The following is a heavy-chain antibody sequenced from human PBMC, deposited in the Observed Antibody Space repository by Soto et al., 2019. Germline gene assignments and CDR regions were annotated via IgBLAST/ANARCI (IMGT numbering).Heavy chain of an antibody. CDR1: GGSASSGSYY. CDR2: TYYSGRT. V-gene: IGHV4-61*01. Sequence: ESLSLTRTVSGGSASSGSYYWSWIRQPPGKGLEWVGYTYYSGRTNYNTSLKSRVPISVATSKTQFSLKLSSVTAADTAVYDCARVGDCRRYFDYWGRGTRVTVSS. J-gene: IGHJ4*02. CDR3: ARVGDCRRYFDY. D-gene: IGHD3-16*01.